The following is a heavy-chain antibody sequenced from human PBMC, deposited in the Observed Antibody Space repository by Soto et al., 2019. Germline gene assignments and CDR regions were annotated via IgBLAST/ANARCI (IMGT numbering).Heavy chain of an antibody. D-gene: IGHD1-7*01. Sequence: GVSLRLSCATSGLTFSNYAMSWVRQAPGGGLEWVSSMSGSSSTTNYADSVRGRFTISRDRSKNTLYLQMSSLRAEDTALYYCAKNQERELPRVIDFWGQGTLVTVSS. V-gene: IGHV3-23*01. CDR2: MSGSSSTT. J-gene: IGHJ4*02. CDR1: GLTFSNYA. CDR3: AKNQERELPRVIDF.